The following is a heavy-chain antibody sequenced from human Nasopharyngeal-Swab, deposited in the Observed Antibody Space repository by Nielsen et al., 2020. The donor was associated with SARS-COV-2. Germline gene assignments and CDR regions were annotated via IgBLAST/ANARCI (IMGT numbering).Heavy chain of an antibody. D-gene: IGHD1-26*01. Sequence: GESLKISCKGFGYSFTNYWIGWVRKVPDKGLKWVGIINPANSDARYSPAFEGQVTISVDTSINSVYLQLNSLKASDTAVYYCAVADSGSYRYFDFWGQGTLVTVSS. CDR3: AVADSGSYRYFDF. CDR1: GYSFTNYW. CDR2: INPANSDA. V-gene: IGHV5-51*01. J-gene: IGHJ4*02.